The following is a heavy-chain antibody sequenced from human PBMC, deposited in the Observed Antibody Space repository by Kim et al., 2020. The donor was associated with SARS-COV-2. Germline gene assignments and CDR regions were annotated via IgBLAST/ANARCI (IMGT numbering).Heavy chain of an antibody. Sequence: SVKVSCKASGGTFSSYAISWVRQAPGQGLEWMGGIIPIFGTANYAQKFQGRVTMTADESTSTAYMELNSLRSEDTAVYYCARVVSNLDYGDLYGMDVWGQGAPVTVSS. V-gene: IGHV1-69*13. CDR2: IIPIFGTA. CDR1: GGTFSSYA. J-gene: IGHJ6*02. D-gene: IGHD4-17*01. CDR3: ARVVSNLDYGDLYGMDV.